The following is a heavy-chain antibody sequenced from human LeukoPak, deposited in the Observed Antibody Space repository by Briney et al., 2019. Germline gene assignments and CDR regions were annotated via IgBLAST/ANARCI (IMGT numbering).Heavy chain of an antibody. CDR2: ISSSSSAI. D-gene: IGHD4-23*01. CDR1: GFSFSSYS. CDR3: ARGDTVVTRHMDG. J-gene: IGHJ6*03. Sequence: GGSLRLSCAASGFSFSSYSMSWVRQAPGKGLEWVSIISSSSSAIYYADSVKGRFTISRDNANNSLYLQMNSLRAEDTAVYYCARGDTVVTRHMDGWGKGTTVIVSS. V-gene: IGHV3-21*01.